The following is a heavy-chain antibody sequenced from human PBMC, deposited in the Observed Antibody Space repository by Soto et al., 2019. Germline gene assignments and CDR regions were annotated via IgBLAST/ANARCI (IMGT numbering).Heavy chain of an antibody. CDR1: GFSFSTYG. CDR2: ISNEGRST. V-gene: IGHV3-30*18. Sequence: QIQLVESGGGVVQPEISLRLSCAASGFSFSTYGMHWVRQTPGKGLEWVALISNEGRSTYYADSVKGRFTISRDNSRNTLYLQMNSLRTEDTAIYYCAKAGGKVSTPFDPWGQGTLVTVSS. D-gene: IGHD2-8*01. CDR3: AKAGGKVSTPFDP. J-gene: IGHJ5*02.